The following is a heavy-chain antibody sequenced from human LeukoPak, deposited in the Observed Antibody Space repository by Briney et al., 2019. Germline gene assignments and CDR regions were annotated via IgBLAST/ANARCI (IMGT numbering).Heavy chain of an antibody. Sequence: GGSLRLSCAASGFTVSSNYMSWVRQAPGKGLEWVSVIYPTSTTYYADSVKGRFTISRDNSMNTLSLQMNSLRAEDTALYYCARGDGYNFFDCWGQGTLVTVSS. D-gene: IGHD5-24*01. CDR3: ARGDGYNFFDC. CDR1: GFTVSSNY. J-gene: IGHJ4*02. CDR2: IYPTSTT. V-gene: IGHV3-53*01.